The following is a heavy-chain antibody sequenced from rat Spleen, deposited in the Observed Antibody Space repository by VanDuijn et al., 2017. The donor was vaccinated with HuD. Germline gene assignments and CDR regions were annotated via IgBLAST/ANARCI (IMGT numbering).Heavy chain of an antibody. CDR2: ITHSTSTT. CDR3: ARLGTEAIGNWFSY. D-gene: IGHD1-11*01. Sequence: VQLKESGPGLVQPSQTLSLTCTVSGFSLMAYSVHWVRQPPGKGLEWVATITHSTSTTYYPDSAQGQFTISRDDAKSALYLQMDSLRSEDTATYYCARLGTEAIGNWFSYWGQGTLVTVSS. CDR1: GFSLMAYS. V-gene: IGHV5-31*01. J-gene: IGHJ3*01.